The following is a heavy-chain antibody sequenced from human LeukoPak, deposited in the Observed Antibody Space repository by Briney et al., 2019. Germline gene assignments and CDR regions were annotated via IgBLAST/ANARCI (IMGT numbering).Heavy chain of an antibody. J-gene: IGHJ4*02. V-gene: IGHV3-15*01. Sequence: PGGSLRLSCAASGFTFTDAWMSWVRQAPGKGLEWVARINIKTLGGTAVYAASVQARFTISRDDSKNTLYLQMNSLKTEDTAVYCTTDPAGVTTVTSPNYYFDYWGQGTLVTVSS. D-gene: IGHD4-17*01. CDR1: GFTFTDAW. CDR3: TTDPAGVTTVTSPNYYFDY. CDR2: INIKTLGGTA.